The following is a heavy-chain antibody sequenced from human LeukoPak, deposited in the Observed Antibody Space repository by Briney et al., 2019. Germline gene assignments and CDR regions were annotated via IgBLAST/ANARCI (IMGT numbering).Heavy chain of an antibody. CDR3: VREGESYSDTSGYQIDY. J-gene: IGHJ4*02. CDR1: GFIVRDYS. CDR2: ISRSGGII. V-gene: IGHV3-11*04. D-gene: IGHD3-22*01. Sequence: PGRSLRLSCAASGFIVRDYSMSWLRQGPGKGLEWISYISRSGGIIDYADAVKGRFTISRDSAKNSLYLQMKSLRAEDTGVYYCVREGESYSDTSGYQIDYWGQGTLVSVAS.